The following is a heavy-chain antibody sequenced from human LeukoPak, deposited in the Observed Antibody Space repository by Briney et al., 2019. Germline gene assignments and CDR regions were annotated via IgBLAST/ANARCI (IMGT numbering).Heavy chain of an antibody. Sequence: GGSLRLSCAGSGFIFSTYWLSWVRQVPGKGLEWVANIKQDGSEKYYVDSVKGRFTISRDNSKNTLYLQMNSLRAEDTAVYYCASGVDTAMALYFDYWGQGTLVTVSS. CDR3: ASGVDTAMALYFDY. V-gene: IGHV3-7*01. CDR2: IKQDGSEK. J-gene: IGHJ4*02. D-gene: IGHD5-18*01. CDR1: GFIFSTYW.